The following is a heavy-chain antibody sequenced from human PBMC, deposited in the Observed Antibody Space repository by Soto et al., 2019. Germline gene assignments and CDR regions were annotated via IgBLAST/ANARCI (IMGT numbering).Heavy chain of an antibody. CDR1: GDTFTSYG. V-gene: IGHV1-18*01. D-gene: IGHD3-22*01. Sequence: ASVKVSCKASGDTFTSYGISWVRQAPGQGLEWMGWISAYNGNTNYAQKLQGRVTMTTDTSTSTAYMELRSLRSDDTAVYYCARDREPDITMIVVAISPPPLGYWGQGTLVTVSS. CDR3: ARDREPDITMIVVAISPPPLGY. J-gene: IGHJ4*02. CDR2: ISAYNGNT.